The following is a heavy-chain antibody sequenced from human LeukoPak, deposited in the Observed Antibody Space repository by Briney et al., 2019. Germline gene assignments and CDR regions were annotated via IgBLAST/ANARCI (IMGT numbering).Heavy chain of an antibody. CDR3: ARDSYDSSGITIHYYTDV. CDR2: IYTSGST. CDR1: GGSISTYY. Sequence: PSETLSLTCTVSGGSISTYYWSWIRQPAGKGLEWIGRIYTSGSTNYNPSLKSRVTMSVDTSENQFSLRLSSVTAADTAVYYCARDSYDSSGITIHYYTDVWGKGITVTVSS. D-gene: IGHD3-22*01. V-gene: IGHV4-4*07. J-gene: IGHJ6*03.